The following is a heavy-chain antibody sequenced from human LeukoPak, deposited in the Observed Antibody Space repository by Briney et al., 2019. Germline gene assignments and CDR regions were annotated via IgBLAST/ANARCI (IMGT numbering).Heavy chain of an antibody. CDR1: GGSFSGYY. CDR2: INHSGST. J-gene: IGHJ4*02. D-gene: IGHD1-1*01. Sequence: PSETLSLTCAVYGGSFSGYYWRWIRQPPGKGLEWIGEINHSGSTNYNPSLKSRVTISVDTSKNQFSLKLSSVTAADTAVYYCARGISGWNVLGRRFDYWGQGTLVTVSS. CDR3: ARGISGWNVLGRRFDY. V-gene: IGHV4-34*01.